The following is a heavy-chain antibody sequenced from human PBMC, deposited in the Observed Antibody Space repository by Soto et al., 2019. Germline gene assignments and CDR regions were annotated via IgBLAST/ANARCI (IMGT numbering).Heavy chain of an antibody. CDR2: ISAYNGNT. V-gene: IGHV1-18*01. Sequence: ASVQVSCKASCDTFASFGFSGVRQAPGQGLEWLGWISAYNGNTHYAQKVRDRVTLTTDTSTNTAYMELRSLTSDDTAVYYCARDQESITDRILQYWGQGTRVTVSS. CDR1: CDTFASFG. J-gene: IGHJ4*02. CDR3: ARDQESITDRILQY. D-gene: IGHD3-10*01.